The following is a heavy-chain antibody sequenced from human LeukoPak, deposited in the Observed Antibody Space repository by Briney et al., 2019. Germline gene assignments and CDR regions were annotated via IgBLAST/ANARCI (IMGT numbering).Heavy chain of an antibody. Sequence: SETLSLTCAVYGGSFSGYYWSWIRQPAGKGLEWIGRIYTSGSTNYNPSLKSRVTMSVDTSKNQFSLKLSSVTAADTAVYYCARNTYYDFWSGYYFDYWGQGTLVTVSS. CDR1: GGSFSGYY. V-gene: IGHV4-59*10. D-gene: IGHD3-3*01. CDR3: ARNTYYDFWSGYYFDY. J-gene: IGHJ4*02. CDR2: IYTSGST.